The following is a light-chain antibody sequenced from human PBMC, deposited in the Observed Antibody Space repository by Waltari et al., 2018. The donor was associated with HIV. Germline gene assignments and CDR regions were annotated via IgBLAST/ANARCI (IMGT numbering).Light chain of an antibody. Sequence: QSALTQPPSASGSPGQSVTLSCTGSNSDIGSYDYVSWYQLHPRKAPKLVIPEVTTGPSGVSDRFSGSKSANMAFLTVSGLQAEDEADYYCSSCADRDGFYVHFGGGTRLTVL. J-gene: IGLJ2*01. CDR1: NSDIGSYDY. CDR3: SSCADRDGFYVH. V-gene: IGLV2-8*01. CDR2: EVT.